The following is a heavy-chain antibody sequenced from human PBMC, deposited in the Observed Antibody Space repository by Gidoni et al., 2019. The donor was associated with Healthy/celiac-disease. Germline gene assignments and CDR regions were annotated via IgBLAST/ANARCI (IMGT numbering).Heavy chain of an antibody. V-gene: IGHV3-33*01. CDR1: GFTFSSYG. CDR2: IWYDGSNK. CDR3: ARDDGDIVVVPAAGGGHYFDY. J-gene: IGHJ4*02. D-gene: IGHD2-2*01. Sequence: QVQLVESGGGVVQPGRSLRLSCAASGFTFSSYGMHWVRQAPGKGLGWVAVIWYDGSNKYYADSVKGRFTISRDNSKNTLYLQMNSLRAEDTAVYYCARDDGDIVVVPAAGGGHYFDYWGQGTLVTVSS.